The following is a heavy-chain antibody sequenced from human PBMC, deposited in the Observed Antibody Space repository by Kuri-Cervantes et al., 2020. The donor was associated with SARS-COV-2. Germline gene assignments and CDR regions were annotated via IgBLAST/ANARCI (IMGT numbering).Heavy chain of an antibody. D-gene: IGHD3-22*01. V-gene: IGHV1-2*04. CDR2: INPNSGGT. CDR3: ARSTPILRLVVISQGGAFDI. J-gene: IGHJ3*02. CDR1: GYTFTGYY. Sequence: ASVKVSCKASGYTFTGYYMHWVRQAPGQGLEWMGWINPNSGGTNYAQKFQGWATTTRDTSISTVYMELSRLRSDDTAVYYCARSTPILRLVVISQGGAFDIWGQGTMVTVSS.